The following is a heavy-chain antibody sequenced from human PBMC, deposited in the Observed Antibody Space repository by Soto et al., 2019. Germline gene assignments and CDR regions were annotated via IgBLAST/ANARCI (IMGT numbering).Heavy chain of an antibody. V-gene: IGHV4-39*01. CDR2: IYYSGGT. CDR3: ASPGGLGCGSGSYYQRCGMDV. D-gene: IGHD3-10*01. CDR1: GGSISSSCYY. Sequence: SDTLSLTCTVSGGSISSSCYYWGWIRQPQGQGLVRGGCIYYSGGTYYTPSLNSRVTISVDTSKNQFSLKLSSVTAADTAVYCCASPGGLGCGSGSYYQRCGMDVWGQGTTVTVSS. J-gene: IGHJ6*02.